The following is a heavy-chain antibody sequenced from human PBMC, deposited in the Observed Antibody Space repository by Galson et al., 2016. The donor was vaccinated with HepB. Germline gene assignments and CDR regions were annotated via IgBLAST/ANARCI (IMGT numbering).Heavy chain of an antibody. D-gene: IGHD3-22*01. V-gene: IGHV3-30*14. CDR3: ARQAYYDSSGYYYPLGY. Sequence: SLRLSCAASGFTLNSYAMHWVRRAPGKGLEWVAVISYDGSSKYYADSVKGRFTISRDNSKNTLYLQMNSLRAEDTAVYYCARQAYYDSSGYYYPLGYWGQGTLVTVSS. J-gene: IGHJ4*02. CDR2: ISYDGSSK. CDR1: GFTLNSYA.